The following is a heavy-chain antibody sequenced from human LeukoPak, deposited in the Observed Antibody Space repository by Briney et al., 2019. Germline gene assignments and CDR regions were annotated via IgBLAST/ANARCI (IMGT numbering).Heavy chain of an antibody. Sequence: PSETLSLTCTVSGGSISSYYWSWIRQPAGKGLVWIGRIYTSGSTNYNPSLKSRVTMSVDTSKNQFSLKLSSVTAADTAVYYCAREGARHYYDSSGYFRFDPWGQGTLVTVSS. V-gene: IGHV4-4*07. CDR3: AREGARHYYDSSGYFRFDP. D-gene: IGHD3-22*01. J-gene: IGHJ5*02. CDR1: GGSISSYY. CDR2: IYTSGST.